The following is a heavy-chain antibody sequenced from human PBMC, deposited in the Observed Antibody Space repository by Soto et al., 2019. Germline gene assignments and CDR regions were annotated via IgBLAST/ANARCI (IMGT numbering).Heavy chain of an antibody. J-gene: IGHJ4*02. CDR2: IFYSGST. CDR1: GGSISSYY. V-gene: IGHV4-59*08. Sequence: QVQLQESGPGLVKPSETLSLTCTVSGGSISSYYWSWIRQPPGKGLEWIGDIFYSGSTNYNPSPKSRVTISVDTSKNQFSLKLSSVTAADTAVYYCARRYSSSLDFWGQGTLVTVSS. CDR3: ARRYSSSLDF. D-gene: IGHD6-13*01.